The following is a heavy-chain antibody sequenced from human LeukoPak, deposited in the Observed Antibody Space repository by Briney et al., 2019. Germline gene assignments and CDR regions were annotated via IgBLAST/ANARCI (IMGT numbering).Heavy chain of an antibody. CDR1: GFPFSSYG. Sequence: PGGSLRLSCAASGFPFSSYGMHWVRQAPGKGLEWVAAISNDGNNKFYADSVKGRFTMSRDNPKNSPYLQMNSLRAEDTAVYYCARALTAMAAFGYYYYYYMDVWGKGTTVTISS. CDR3: ARALTAMAAFGYYYYYYMDV. J-gene: IGHJ6*03. D-gene: IGHD5-18*01. V-gene: IGHV3-30*03. CDR2: ISNDGNNK.